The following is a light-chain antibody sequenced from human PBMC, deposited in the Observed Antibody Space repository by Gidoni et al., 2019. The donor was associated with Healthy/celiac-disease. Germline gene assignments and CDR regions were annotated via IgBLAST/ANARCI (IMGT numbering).Light chain of an antibody. J-gene: IGKJ3*01. CDR3: QQYNSYSPLFT. Sequence: DIQMTQSPSTLSASVGDRVTITCRSSQSISSRVAWYQQKPGKAPKLLIYKSSSLESGVPSRFSGSGSGTEFTLTISSLQPDDFATYYCQQYNSYSPLFTFGPGTKVDIK. V-gene: IGKV1-5*03. CDR1: QSISSR. CDR2: KSS.